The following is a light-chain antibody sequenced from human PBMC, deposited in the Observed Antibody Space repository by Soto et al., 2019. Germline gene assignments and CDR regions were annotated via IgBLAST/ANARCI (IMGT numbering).Light chain of an antibody. V-gene: IGKV1-39*01. CDR3: QQTHTTFT. CDR1: QSISTY. CDR2: AAS. Sequence: DIQMTQSPSSLSASVGDRVTITCRASQSISTYLNWYQQKPGKVPKLLIYAASSLQSGVPSRFGGSGSGTDFTLTISSLQPEDFATYCCQQTHTTFTFGGGTTVEIK. J-gene: IGKJ4*01.